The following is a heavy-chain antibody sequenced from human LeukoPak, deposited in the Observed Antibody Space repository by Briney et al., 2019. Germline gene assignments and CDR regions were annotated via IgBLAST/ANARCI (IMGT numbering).Heavy chain of an antibody. V-gene: IGHV3-21*01. D-gene: IGHD3-22*01. CDR3: ARVPRYYYDSSGYYYVPSAFDY. J-gene: IGHJ4*02. CDR2: ISSSSSYI. Sequence: GGSLRLSCAASGFTFSSYSMNWVRQAPGRGLKWVSSISSSSSYIYYADSVKGRFTISRDNAKTSLYLQMNSLRAEDTAVYYCARVPRYYYDSSGYYYVPSAFDYWGQGTLVTVSS. CDR1: GFTFSSYS.